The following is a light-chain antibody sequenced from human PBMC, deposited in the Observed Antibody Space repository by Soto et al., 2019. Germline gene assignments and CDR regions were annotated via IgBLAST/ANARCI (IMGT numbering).Light chain of an antibody. CDR1: SSDVGGYNY. Sequence: QSVLTQPASVPGSPGQSITISCTGTSSDVGGYNYVSWYQHHPGKAPKLMIYDVSNRPSGVSSRLSGSKSGNTASLTISGLQAEDEADYYCSSYTSISTVVFGGGTKLTVL. CDR2: DVS. CDR3: SSYTSISTVV. V-gene: IGLV2-14*03. J-gene: IGLJ2*01.